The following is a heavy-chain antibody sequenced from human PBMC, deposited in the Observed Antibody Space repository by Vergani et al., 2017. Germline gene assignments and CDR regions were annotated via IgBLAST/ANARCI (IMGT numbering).Heavy chain of an antibody. D-gene: IGHD1-14*01. V-gene: IGHV4-59*01. CDR3: ARSIDSRTPPDYFDN. Sequence: QVQLQESGPGLVRPSETLSLTCTVSGGSLSGYYWNWIRQTPGEGLEWIGYVEDSGYFNYNPSLKTRLSMSSDTSNNQFSLMLSSVTVADTAVYYCARSIDSRTPPDYFDNSGQGTPVIVSS. J-gene: IGHJ4*02. CDR2: VEDSGYF. CDR1: GGSLSGYY.